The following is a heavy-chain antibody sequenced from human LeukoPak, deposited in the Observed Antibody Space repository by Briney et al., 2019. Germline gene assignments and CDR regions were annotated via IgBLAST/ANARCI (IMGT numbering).Heavy chain of an antibody. V-gene: IGHV4-59*08. D-gene: IGHD2-2*03. CDR2: IYYSGST. Sequence: PSETPSLTCTVSGGSISSYYWSWIRQPPGKGLEWIGYIYYSGSTNYNPSLKSRVTISEDTSKNQFSLKLSSVTAAGTAVYYCARLDGRDAFDIWGQGTMVTVSS. J-gene: IGHJ3*02. CDR3: ARLDGRDAFDI. CDR1: GGSISSYY.